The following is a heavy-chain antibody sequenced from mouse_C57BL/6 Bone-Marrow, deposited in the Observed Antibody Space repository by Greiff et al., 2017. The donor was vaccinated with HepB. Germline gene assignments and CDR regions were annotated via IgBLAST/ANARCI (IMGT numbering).Heavy chain of an antibody. CDR1: GYTFTDYN. Sequence: VQLKESGPELVKPGASVKMSCKASGYTFTDYNMHWVKQSHGKSLEWIGYINPNNGGTSYNQKFKGKATLTVNKSSSTAYMELRSLTSEDSAVYYCARVGSSGYFDYWGQGTTLTVSS. D-gene: IGHD3-2*02. CDR2: INPNNGGT. J-gene: IGHJ2*01. CDR3: ARVGSSGYFDY. V-gene: IGHV1-22*01.